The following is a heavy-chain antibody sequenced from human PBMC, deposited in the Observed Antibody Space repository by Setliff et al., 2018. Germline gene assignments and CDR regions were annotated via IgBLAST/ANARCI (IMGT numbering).Heavy chain of an antibody. Sequence: SETLSLTCTVSGVSISDFFWSWLRQPPGKGLEYIGFTYYSGDTNYNPSLKSRVTISVDTSKNQLSLKLSSVTAADTAVYYCARQSVRGLADNNWFDPWGQGTLVTVSS. D-gene: IGHD2-15*01. CDR2: TYYSGDT. J-gene: IGHJ5*02. CDR1: GVSISDFF. V-gene: IGHV4-59*08. CDR3: ARQSVRGLADNNWFDP.